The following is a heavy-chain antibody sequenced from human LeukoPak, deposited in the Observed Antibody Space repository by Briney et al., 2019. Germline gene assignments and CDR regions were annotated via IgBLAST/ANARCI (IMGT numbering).Heavy chain of an antibody. CDR3: AREGGGRDGYSNAFDI. Sequence: GGSLRLSCAASGFTFSSYSMNWVRQAPGKGLEWVSSISSSSSYIYYADSVKGRFTIPRDNAKSSLYLQMNSLRAEDTAVYYCAREGGGRDGYSNAFDIWGQGTMVTVSS. J-gene: IGHJ3*02. D-gene: IGHD5-24*01. CDR2: ISSSSSYI. V-gene: IGHV3-21*01. CDR1: GFTFSSYS.